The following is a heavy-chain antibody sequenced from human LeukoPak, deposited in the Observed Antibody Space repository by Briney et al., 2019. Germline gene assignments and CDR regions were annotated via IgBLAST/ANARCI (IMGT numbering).Heavy chain of an antibody. CDR2: ISYDGSNK. Sequence: PGRSLRLSCAASGFTFSSYGMHWVRQAPGKGLEWVAVISYDGSNKYYADSVKGRFTISRDNSKNTLYLQMNSLRAEDTAVYYCARGRGIAAAWGQGTLVTVSS. CDR3: ARGRGIAAA. CDR1: GFTFSSYG. V-gene: IGHV3-30*03. D-gene: IGHD6-13*01. J-gene: IGHJ4*02.